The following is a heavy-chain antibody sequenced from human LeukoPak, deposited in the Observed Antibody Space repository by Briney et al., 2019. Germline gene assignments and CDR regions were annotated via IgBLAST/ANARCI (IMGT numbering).Heavy chain of an antibody. D-gene: IGHD6-13*01. CDR2: IYYSGST. V-gene: IGHV4-59*11. CDR3: ARLYSSSWTYYYYYMDV. J-gene: IGHJ6*03. CDR1: GGSISSHY. Sequence: SETLSLTCTVSGGSISSHYWSWIRQPPGKGLEWIGYIYYSGSTNYNPSLKSRVTISVDTSKNQFSLKLSSVTAADTAVYYCARLYSSSWTYYYYYMDVWGKGTTVTVSS.